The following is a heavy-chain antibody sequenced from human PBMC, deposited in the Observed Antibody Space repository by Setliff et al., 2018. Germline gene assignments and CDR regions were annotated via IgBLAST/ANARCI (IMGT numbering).Heavy chain of an antibody. V-gene: IGHV1-46*01. CDR2: IHTGGGSA. CDR1: GYSFTGYY. D-gene: IGHD6-13*01. J-gene: IGHJ4*02. Sequence: GASVKVSCKASGYSFTGYYMHWVRQAPGQGLEWMGIIHTGGGSAGYAQKFQGRVAMTSDTSTSTVYMEVNSVRSDDTAIYYCARGGMAAAGRKGVFEYWGQG. CDR3: ARGGMAAAGRKGVFEY.